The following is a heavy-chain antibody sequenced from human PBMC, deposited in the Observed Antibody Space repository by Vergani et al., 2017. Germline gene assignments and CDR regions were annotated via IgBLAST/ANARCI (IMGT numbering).Heavy chain of an antibody. J-gene: IGHJ2*01. D-gene: IGHD4-23*01. CDR3: ARAPSDYGGKGDWYFDL. V-gene: IGHV4-39*07. CDR2: IYYSGST. Sequence: QLQLQESGPGLVKPSETLSLTCTVSGGSISSSSYYWGWIRQPPGKGLEWIGSIYYSGSTYYNPSLKSRVTISVDTSKNQFSLKLSSVTAADTAVYYCARAPSDYGGKGDWYFDLWGRGTLVTVSS. CDR1: GGSISSSSYY.